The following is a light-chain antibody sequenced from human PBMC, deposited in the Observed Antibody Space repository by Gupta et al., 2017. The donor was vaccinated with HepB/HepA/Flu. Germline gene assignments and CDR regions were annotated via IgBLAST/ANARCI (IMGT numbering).Light chain of an antibody. CDR2: DTS. CDR3: QQNNIWPPLT. V-gene: IGKV3-15*01. Sequence: IVMTQSPATLSVSPGERATLSCRASQSLSTRLAWYQQKPGQAPRLLVFDTSTRATGIPARFSGSGYGKEFTLTISSRQSEDFTVYYCQQNNIWPPLTFGGGTKVEIK. J-gene: IGKJ4*01. CDR1: QSLSTR.